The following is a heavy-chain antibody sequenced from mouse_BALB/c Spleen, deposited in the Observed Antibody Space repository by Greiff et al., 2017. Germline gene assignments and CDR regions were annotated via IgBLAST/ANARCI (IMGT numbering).Heavy chain of an antibody. V-gene: IGHV7-3*02. D-gene: IGHD2-3*01. J-gene: IGHJ4*01. Sequence: EVMLVESGGGLVQPGGSLRLSCATSGFTFTDYYMSWVRQPPGKALEWLGCIRNKANGYTTEYSASVKGRFTISRDNSQNILYLQMNTLRAEDSATYYCARDLSDGYPYYAMDYWGQGTSVTVSS. CDR3: ARDLSDGYPYYAMDY. CDR2: IRNKANGYTT. CDR1: GFTFTDYY.